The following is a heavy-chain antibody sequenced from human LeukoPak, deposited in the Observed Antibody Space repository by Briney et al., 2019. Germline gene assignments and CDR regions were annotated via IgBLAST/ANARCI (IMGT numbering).Heavy chain of an antibody. J-gene: IGHJ4*02. CDR2: IHYDGARS. V-gene: IGHV3-30*02. Sequence: GGSLRLSCAASGFTFSGYGMHWVRQAPGKGLEWVAFIHYDGARSYYADSVKGRFTISRDNAKNSLYLQMNSLRVEDTAVYYCARDRAVAGLCDYWGQGTLVTVSS. D-gene: IGHD6-19*01. CDR1: GFTFSGYG. CDR3: ARDRAVAGLCDY.